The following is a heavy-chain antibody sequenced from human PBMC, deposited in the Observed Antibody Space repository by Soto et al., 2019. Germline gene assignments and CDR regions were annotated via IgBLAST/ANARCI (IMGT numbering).Heavy chain of an antibody. Sequence: PSQTLSLTCAISGDSVSSNSAAWNWIRQSPSRGLEWLGRTYYRSKWYCDYAVSVKSRITINPDTSKNQFSLQLNSVTPEDTAVYYCAIGRSGQQLDSQPFDYWGQGTLVTVSS. CDR3: AIGRSGQQLDSQPFDY. J-gene: IGHJ4*02. CDR2: TYYRSKWYC. CDR1: GDSVSSNSAA. V-gene: IGHV6-1*01. D-gene: IGHD6-13*01.